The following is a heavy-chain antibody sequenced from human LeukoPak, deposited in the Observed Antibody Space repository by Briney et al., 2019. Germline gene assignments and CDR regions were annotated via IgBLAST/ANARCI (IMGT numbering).Heavy chain of an antibody. V-gene: IGHV4-31*03. J-gene: IGHJ5*02. CDR1: GGSISSGGYY. CDR2: IYYSGST. D-gene: IGHD4-17*01. CDR3: ARDHGDYPWFDP. Sequence: SQTLSLTCTVSGGSISSGGYYWSWIRQHPGKGLEWIGYIYYSGSTYYNSSLKSRVTISVDTSKNQFSLKLSSVTAADTAVYYCARDHGDYPWFDPWGQGTLVTVSS.